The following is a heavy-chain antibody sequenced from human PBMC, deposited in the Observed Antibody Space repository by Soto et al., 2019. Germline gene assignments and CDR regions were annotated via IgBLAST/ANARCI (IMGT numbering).Heavy chain of an antibody. D-gene: IGHD1-1*01. CDR1: CGSISTVGHY. CDR2: IYHTGST. J-gene: IGHJ4*02. Sequence: SETLSLTCSVSCGSISTVGHYWTWIRQPPGKGLEWIGSIYHTGSTYYSKSLRSRLTMSVDTSKSQFSLRLSSVTAADTAVYYCARATGTLRSRNCDYWGQGSLVTVSS. V-gene: IGHV4-31*03. CDR3: ARATGTLRSRNCDY.